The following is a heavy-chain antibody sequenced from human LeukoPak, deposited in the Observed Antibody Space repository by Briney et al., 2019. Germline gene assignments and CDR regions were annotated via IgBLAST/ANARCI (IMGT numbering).Heavy chain of an antibody. V-gene: IGHV3-23*01. CDR3: AKGVVAAEYYYYYYMDV. CDR2: ISGSGGST. D-gene: IGHD2-15*01. CDR1: GFTFSSYA. J-gene: IGHJ6*03. Sequence: GGSLRLSCAASGFTFSSYAMSWVRQAPGKGLEWVSAISGSGGSTYYADSVKGRFTISRDNSKNTLYLQMNSLRAEDTAVYYCAKGVVAAEYYYYYYMDVWGKGSTVTVSS.